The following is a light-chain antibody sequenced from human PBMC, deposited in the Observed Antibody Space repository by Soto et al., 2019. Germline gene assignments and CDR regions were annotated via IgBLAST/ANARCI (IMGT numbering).Light chain of an antibody. J-gene: IGKJ1*01. CDR1: QSVFTW. CDR2: KSS. Sequence: DIEMSQSPSTLPASVGDRVTITCRASQSVFTWLAWYQQRPGHPPKLLVYKSSNLEGGAPSRFSGSGSETEFTLTINSLQPEDFATYYCQQYSAYPWTFGQGTKV. V-gene: IGKV1-5*03. CDR3: QQYSAYPWT.